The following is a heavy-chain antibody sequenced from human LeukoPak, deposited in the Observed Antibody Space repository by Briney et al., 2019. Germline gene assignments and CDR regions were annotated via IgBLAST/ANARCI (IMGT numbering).Heavy chain of an antibody. Sequence: GASVTVSFKSFGYTFTINYMHCVRQAPGQPPEWMGVISPSGDSTTYAQKFQGRVNLTRDMSTSTDYLELSSLRSEDTAVYYCATDNSVRDEAWWFNPWGQGTLVTVSS. V-gene: IGHV1-46*01. D-gene: IGHD5-24*01. J-gene: IGHJ5*02. CDR3: ATDNSVRDEAWWFNP. CDR2: ISPSGDST. CDR1: GYTFTINY.